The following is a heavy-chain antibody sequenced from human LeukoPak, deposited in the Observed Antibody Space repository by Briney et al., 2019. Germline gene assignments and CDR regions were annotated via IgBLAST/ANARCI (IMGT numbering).Heavy chain of an antibody. J-gene: IGHJ3*02. Sequence: GASVKVSCKASGGTFSSYAISWVRQAPGQGLEWLGGIIPIFGTANYARKSQGRVTLTEDTSTDTAYMELSSLRSEDTAVYYCATGPWSYDSFIWGQGTMVTVSS. V-gene: IGHV1-69*06. CDR2: IIPIFGTA. CDR3: ATGPWSYDSFI. D-gene: IGHD3-3*01. CDR1: GGTFSSYA.